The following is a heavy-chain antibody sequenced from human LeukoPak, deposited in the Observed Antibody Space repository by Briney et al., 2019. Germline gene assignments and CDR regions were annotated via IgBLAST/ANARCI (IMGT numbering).Heavy chain of an antibody. CDR1: GGSISSCY. V-gene: IGHV4-59*01. D-gene: IGHD5-18*01. CDR2: IYYSGST. Sequence: SETLSLTCTVSGGSISSCYWSWIRQPPGKGLEWIGYIYYSGSTNYNPSLKSRVTISVDTSKNQFSLKLTSVTAADTAVYYCARTTEGGYTYGYFYYYYMDVWGKGTTVTISS. CDR3: ARTTEGGYTYGYFYYYYMDV. J-gene: IGHJ6*03.